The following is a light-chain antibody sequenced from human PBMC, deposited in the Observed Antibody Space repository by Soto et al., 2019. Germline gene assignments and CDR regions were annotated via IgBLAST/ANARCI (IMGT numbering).Light chain of an antibody. J-gene: IGLJ2*01. CDR2: DDK. CDR1: SGNIASSY. Sequence: FMLTQPHSVSESPGKTVTISCTRNSGNIASSYVQWFQQRPGSAPTTVIYDDKQRPSGVPDRFSGSIDSSSNSASLTISGLQTEDEADYYCQSHHSISLVIFGGGTKLTVL. V-gene: IGLV6-57*04. CDR3: QSHHSISLVI.